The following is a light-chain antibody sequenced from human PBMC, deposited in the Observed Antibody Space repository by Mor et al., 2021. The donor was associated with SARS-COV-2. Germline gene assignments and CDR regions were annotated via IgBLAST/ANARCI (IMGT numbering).Light chain of an antibody. J-gene: IGKJ4*01. CDR2: WAS. Sequence: ATINCKSSHSVLHSSNNKNYLAWYQQKPGQPPKLLIYWASTREYGVPDRFSGSGSGTDFTLTISSLQAEDVAVYYCQQYYSTPLTFGGGTKVEI. V-gene: IGKV4-1*01. CDR3: QQYYSTPLT. CDR1: HSVLHSSNNKNY.